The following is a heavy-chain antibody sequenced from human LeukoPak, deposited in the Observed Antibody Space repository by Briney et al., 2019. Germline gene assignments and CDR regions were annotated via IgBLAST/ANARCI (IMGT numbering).Heavy chain of an antibody. Sequence: GGSLRLSCAASGFTFSSYGMHWVRQAPGKGLEWVAVISYDGSNKYYADSVKGRFTISRDNSKNTLYLQMNSLRAEDTAVYYCAKDRATQGPFDYWGQGTLVTVSS. CDR1: GFTFSSYG. D-gene: IGHD3-10*01. J-gene: IGHJ4*02. CDR3: AKDRATQGPFDY. V-gene: IGHV3-30*18. CDR2: ISYDGSNK.